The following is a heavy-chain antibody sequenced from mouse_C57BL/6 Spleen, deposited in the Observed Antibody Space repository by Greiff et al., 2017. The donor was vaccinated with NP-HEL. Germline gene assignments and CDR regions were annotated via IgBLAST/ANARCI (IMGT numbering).Heavy chain of an antibody. Sequence: VQLQQSGAELAKPGASVKLSCKASGYTFTSYWMHWVKQRPGQGLEWIGYINTSSGYTKYNQKFKDKATLTADKSSSTAYMQLSSLTYEDSAVYYCANPPHYYGSSYGDAMDYWGQGTSVTVSS. J-gene: IGHJ4*01. CDR3: ANPPHYYGSSYGDAMDY. V-gene: IGHV1-7*01. CDR1: GYTFTSYW. D-gene: IGHD1-1*01. CDR2: INTSSGYT.